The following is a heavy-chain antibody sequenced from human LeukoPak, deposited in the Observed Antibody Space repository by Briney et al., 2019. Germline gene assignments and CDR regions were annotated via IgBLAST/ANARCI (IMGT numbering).Heavy chain of an antibody. Sequence: PSETLSLTCTVSGGSISSGDFYWSWIRQPPGKGLEWLGYIYYSGNTIYNPSLTSRVTISVDTSNNQFSLKLSSVTAADTAVYYCARDPDRVGATYAFDIWGQGTMVTVSS. D-gene: IGHD1-26*01. J-gene: IGHJ3*02. CDR1: GGSISSGDFY. CDR3: ARDPDRVGATYAFDI. CDR2: IYYSGNT. V-gene: IGHV4-61*08.